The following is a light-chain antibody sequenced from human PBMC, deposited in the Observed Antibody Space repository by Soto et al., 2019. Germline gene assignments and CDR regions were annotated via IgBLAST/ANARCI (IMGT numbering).Light chain of an antibody. J-gene: IGKJ4*01. CDR2: RTS. CDR3: QQYNNWPRAT. CDR1: QSVSSSY. Sequence: EMMMTQSPVTLSVSPGDRATISSRASQSVSSSYLVWYQQKPGQAPRLLMFRTSSRATGFPARFSGSGSGTEFSLTISSLQSEDFGVYYCQQYNNWPRATFGGGTKVDIK. V-gene: IGKV3-15*01.